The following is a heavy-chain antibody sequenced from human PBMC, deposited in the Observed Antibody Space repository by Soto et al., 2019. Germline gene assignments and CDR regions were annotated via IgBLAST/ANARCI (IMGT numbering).Heavy chain of an antibody. CDR1: GFTFSSYG. Sequence: GSLRLSCAASGFTFSSYGMHWVRQAPGKGLEWVAVISYDGSNKYYADSVKGRFTISRDNSKNTLYLQMNSLRAEDTAVYYCAKDPAYYDILTGYPDYWGQGTLVTVSS. D-gene: IGHD3-9*01. J-gene: IGHJ4*02. CDR3: AKDPAYYDILTGYPDY. V-gene: IGHV3-30*18. CDR2: ISYDGSNK.